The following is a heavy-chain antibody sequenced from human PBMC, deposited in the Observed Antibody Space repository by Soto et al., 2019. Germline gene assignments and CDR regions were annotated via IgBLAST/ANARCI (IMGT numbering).Heavy chain of an antibody. Sequence: PGGSLRLSCAASGFTFSDYYMSWIRQAPGKGLEWISYISSGNTVYYADSVEGRFTISRDNAQNSLYLQMNNLRAEDTAVYYCARDSRVYYGSGSSVDGWGQGTLVTVSS. CDR2: ISSGNTV. J-gene: IGHJ4*02. CDR1: GFTFSDYY. CDR3: ARDSRVYYGSGSSVDG. V-gene: IGHV3-11*01. D-gene: IGHD3-10*01.